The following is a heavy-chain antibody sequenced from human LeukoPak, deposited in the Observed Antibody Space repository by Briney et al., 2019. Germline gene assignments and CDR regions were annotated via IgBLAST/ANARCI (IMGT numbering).Heavy chain of an antibody. D-gene: IGHD5-24*01. CDR2: IYPGDSDT. Sequence: GESLKISCKGSGYSFTSYWIGWVRQMPGKGLEWMGIIYPGDSDTRYSPSFQGQVTISADESISTAYLQWSSLKASDTAMYYCARQRRDGYNEVFVGAFDIWGQGTMVTVSS. CDR3: ARQRRDGYNEVFVGAFDI. V-gene: IGHV5-51*01. J-gene: IGHJ3*02. CDR1: GYSFTSYW.